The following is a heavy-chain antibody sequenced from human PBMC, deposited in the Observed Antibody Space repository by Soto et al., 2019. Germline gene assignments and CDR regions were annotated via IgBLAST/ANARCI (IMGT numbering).Heavy chain of an antibody. CDR1: GGTFSSYA. J-gene: IGHJ6*02. CDR2: IIPIFGTA. V-gene: IGHV1-69*12. Sequence: QVQLVQSGAEVKKPGSSVKVSCKASGGTFSSYAISWVRQAPGQGLEWMGGIIPIFGTANYAPKFQGRVTITADESTSTAYMELSSLRSEDTAVYYCARFGVFKGYYGMDVWGQGTTVTVSS. CDR3: ARFGVFKGYYGMDV. D-gene: IGHD3-16*01.